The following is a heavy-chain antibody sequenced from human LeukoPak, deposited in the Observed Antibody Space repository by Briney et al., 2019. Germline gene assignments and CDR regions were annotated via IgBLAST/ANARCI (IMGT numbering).Heavy chain of an antibody. Sequence: SETLSLTCTVSGGSISSTGYYWGWVRQPPGKGLEWIGSMYYRGTTYHNAFLKSRVTISVDKSKNQFSLKLSSVTAADTAVYYCARGGELVPAAIFHYYYYGMDVWGQGTTVTVSS. CDR3: ARGGELVPAAIFHYYYYGMDV. CDR1: GGSISSTGYY. J-gene: IGHJ6*02. CDR2: MYYRGTT. V-gene: IGHV4-39*07. D-gene: IGHD2-2*01.